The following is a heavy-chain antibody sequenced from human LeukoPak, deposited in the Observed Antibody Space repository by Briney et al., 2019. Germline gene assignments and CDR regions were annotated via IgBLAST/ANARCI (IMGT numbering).Heavy chain of an antibody. J-gene: IGHJ4*02. Sequence: PSETLSLTCAVYGGSFSGYYWSWIRQPPGKGLEWIGEINHSGSTNYNPSLKSRVTISVDTSKNQFSLKLSSVTAADTAVYYCARRPLGYCSSTSCSRPFDYWGQGTLVTVSS. D-gene: IGHD2-2*01. CDR1: GGSFSGYY. V-gene: IGHV4-34*01. CDR2: INHSGST. CDR3: ARRPLGYCSSTSCSRPFDY.